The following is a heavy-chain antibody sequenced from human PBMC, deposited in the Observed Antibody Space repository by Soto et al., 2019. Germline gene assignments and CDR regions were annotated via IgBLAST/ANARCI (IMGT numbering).Heavy chain of an antibody. V-gene: IGHV1-69*02. CDR1: GGTFSSYT. J-gene: IGHJ5*02. D-gene: IGHD3-10*01. CDR2: IIPILGIA. Sequence: QVQLVQSGAEVKKPGSSVKVSCKASGGTFSSYTISWVRQAPGQGLEWMGRIIPILGIANYAQKFQGRVTITADKSTSTDYMELSSLRSEDTAVYYCARTKYYYGSGSYYNVNGFDPWGQGTLVTVSS. CDR3: ARTKYYYGSGSYYNVNGFDP.